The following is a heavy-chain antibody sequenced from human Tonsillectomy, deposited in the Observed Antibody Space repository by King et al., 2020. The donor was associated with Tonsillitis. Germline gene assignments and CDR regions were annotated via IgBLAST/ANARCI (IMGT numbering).Heavy chain of an antibody. CDR1: GGSFSGYY. CDR3: ARGWVPGYGVGFDY. Sequence: VQLQQWGAGLLKPSEPLSLTCAVYGGSFSGYYWSRIRKPPGKGLEWIGEINHSGSTNYNPSLKSRVTISVDTSKNQFSLKMSSVTAADTAVYYCARGWVPGYGVGFDYWGQGTLVTVSS. V-gene: IGHV4-34*01. J-gene: IGHJ4*02. CDR2: INHSGST. D-gene: IGHD4/OR15-4a*01.